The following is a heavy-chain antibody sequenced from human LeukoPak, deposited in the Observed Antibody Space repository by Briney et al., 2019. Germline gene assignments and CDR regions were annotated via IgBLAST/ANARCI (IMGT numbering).Heavy chain of an antibody. Sequence: ASVKVSCKASGYTFTGYYMHWVRQAPGQGLEWMGWINPNSGGTNYAQKFQGRVTMTRDTSISTAYMELSRLRSDDTAVYYCAKGDIVVVPAAIASDYWGQGTLVTVSS. CDR1: GYTFTGYY. J-gene: IGHJ4*02. D-gene: IGHD2-2*01. V-gene: IGHV1-2*02. CDR3: AKGDIVVVPAAIASDY. CDR2: INPNSGGT.